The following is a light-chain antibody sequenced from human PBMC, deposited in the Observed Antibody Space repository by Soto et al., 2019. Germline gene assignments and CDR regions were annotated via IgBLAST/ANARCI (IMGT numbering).Light chain of an antibody. J-gene: IGKJ1*01. Sequence: IQMTQSPSTLSASVADKVTITCRDSQSISSWLAWYQQKPGKDPNLLIYDASSLESGVPSRFSGSGSATEFTLTSSILQPDDFATYYCQQYNNYWTFGQGTNVGIK. CDR2: DAS. CDR3: QQYNNYWT. V-gene: IGKV1-5*01. CDR1: QSISSW.